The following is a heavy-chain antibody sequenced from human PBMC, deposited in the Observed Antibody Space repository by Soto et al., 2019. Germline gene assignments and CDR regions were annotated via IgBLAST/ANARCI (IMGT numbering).Heavy chain of an antibody. D-gene: IGHD3-10*01. CDR1: RFPFSYYA. J-gene: IGHJ3*02. CDR2: LLDDGSK. Sequence: QVELVESGGGVVRPGRSLRLSCAASRFPFSYYAMHWVRQAPGKGLEFVAVLLDDGSKYYADSVKGRFTISKDNSMKTVDLEMSSLRPEDTALYYCAKEGTGLYNAFDIWGQGTVVTVS. V-gene: IGHV3-30*18. CDR3: AKEGTGLYNAFDI.